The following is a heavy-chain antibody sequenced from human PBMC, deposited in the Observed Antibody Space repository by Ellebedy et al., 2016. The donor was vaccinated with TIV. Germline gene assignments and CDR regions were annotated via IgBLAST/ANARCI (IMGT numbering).Heavy chain of an antibody. CDR1: GFTFSDYY. CDR2: ISSSSSYT. CDR3: ARTDSSGYYYATGGYFDY. D-gene: IGHD3-22*01. V-gene: IGHV3-11*03. J-gene: IGHJ4*02. Sequence: GGSLRLSXAASGFTFSDYYMSWIRQAPGKGLEWVSYISSSSSYTNYADSVKGRFTISRDNSKNTLYLQMNSLRAEDTAVYYCARTDSSGYYYATGGYFDYWGQGTLVTVSS.